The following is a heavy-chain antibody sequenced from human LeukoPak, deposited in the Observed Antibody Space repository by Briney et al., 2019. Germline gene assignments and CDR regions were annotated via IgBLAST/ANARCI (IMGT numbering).Heavy chain of an antibody. CDR3: ARTLAGTGNYFDY. CDR2: FYSSANT. V-gene: IGHV3-53*01. CDR1: GFTVSSNY. Sequence: PGGSLRLACVVSGFTVSSNYMSWVRHAPGEGLEWVSIFYSSANTYYADSVKARFPISRENSKNTLYLQMNSLRAEDTAVYYCARTLAGTGNYFDYWGQGTLVTVSS. D-gene: IGHD6-19*01. J-gene: IGHJ4*02.